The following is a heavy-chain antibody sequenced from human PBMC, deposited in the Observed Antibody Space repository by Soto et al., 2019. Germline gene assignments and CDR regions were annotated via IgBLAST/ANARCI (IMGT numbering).Heavy chain of an antibody. CDR1: GGSISSYY. CDR2: IYTSGST. J-gene: IGHJ5*02. D-gene: IGHD3-10*01. Sequence: QVQLQESGPGLVKPSETLSLTCTVSGGSISSYYWSWIRQPAGKGLEWIGRIYTSGSTNYNPSLKSRVTMSVETSTNQFSLKLSSVTAADTAVYYCARGQYGSGGSPPSTVDPWGQGTLVTVSS. CDR3: ARGQYGSGGSPPSTVDP. V-gene: IGHV4-4*07.